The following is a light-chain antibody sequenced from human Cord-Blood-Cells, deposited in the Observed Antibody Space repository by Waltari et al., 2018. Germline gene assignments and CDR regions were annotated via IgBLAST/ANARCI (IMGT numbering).Light chain of an antibody. Sequence: PSASGTPGQRVTISCSGSSSNIGSNTVNWYQQLPGTAPKLLIYSNNQRPSGVPDRFSGSKSGTSASLAISGLHSEDDAYYYCAAWDDSLNGWVFGGGTKLTVL. J-gene: IGLJ3*02. CDR1: SSNIGSNT. V-gene: IGLV1-44*01. CDR2: SNN. CDR3: AAWDDSLNGWV.